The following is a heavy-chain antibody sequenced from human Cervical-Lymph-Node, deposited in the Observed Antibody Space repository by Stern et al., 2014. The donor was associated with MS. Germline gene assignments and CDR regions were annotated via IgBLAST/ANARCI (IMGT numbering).Heavy chain of an antibody. D-gene: IGHD4-23*01. J-gene: IGHJ4*02. CDR2: IGWDDAK. Sequence: QITLKESGPVLVKPTQTLTLTCTFSGFSLSTTGMRVSWIRQPPGQALEWLASIGWDDAKFYTTSLKTRLTISKDTSRNQVVLTMTNMDPVDTATYYCARMSYGGQFDYWGQGTLVTVSS. V-gene: IGHV2-70*04. CDR1: GFSLSTTGMR. CDR3: ARMSYGGQFDY.